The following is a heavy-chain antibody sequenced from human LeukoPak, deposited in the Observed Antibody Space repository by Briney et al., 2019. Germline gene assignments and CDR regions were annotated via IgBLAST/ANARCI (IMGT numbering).Heavy chain of an antibody. CDR3: ASNKQKGGYFDY. J-gene: IGHJ4*02. CDR2: IYYSGST. Sequence: SETLSLTCTVSGGFISSYYWSWIRQPPGKGLEWIGYIYYSGSTNYNPSLKSRVTISVDTSKNQFSLKLSSVTAADTAVYYCASNKQKGGYFDYWGQGTLVTVSS. CDR1: GGFISSYY. D-gene: IGHD2-15*01. V-gene: IGHV4-59*01.